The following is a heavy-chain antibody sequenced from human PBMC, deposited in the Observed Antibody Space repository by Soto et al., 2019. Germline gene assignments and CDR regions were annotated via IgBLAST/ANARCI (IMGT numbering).Heavy chain of an antibody. D-gene: IGHD4-17*01. J-gene: IGHJ4*02. CDR3: ATDPAGEYGH. V-gene: IGHV4-59*02. CDR2: IHYRGVI. CDR1: GGSVSDYY. Sequence: SETLSLTCNVSGGSVSDYYWSWIRQAPGKGLEWIGYIHYRGVINYNPSLKSRVTMSVDPSKNQDSLNLRSVTTADTAVYFCATDPAGEYGHWGQGTLVTVSS.